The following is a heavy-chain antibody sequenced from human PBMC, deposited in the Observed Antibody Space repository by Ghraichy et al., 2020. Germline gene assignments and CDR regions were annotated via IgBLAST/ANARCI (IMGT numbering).Heavy chain of an antibody. Sequence: LTCAASGFTFGSYAMHWVRQAPGKGLEWVAGISYDGDNKYYADSVRGRFTISRDNSKSTLYLQMNSLGPEDTAVFYCARALNNDFWSGKLIGYWGQGTLVTVSS. CDR1: GFTFGSYA. V-gene: IGHV3-30-3*01. CDR3: ARALNNDFWSGKLIGY. D-gene: IGHD3-3*01. J-gene: IGHJ4*02. CDR2: ISYDGDNK.